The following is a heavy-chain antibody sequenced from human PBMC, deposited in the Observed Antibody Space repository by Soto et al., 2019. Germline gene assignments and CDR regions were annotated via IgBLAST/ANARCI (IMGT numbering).Heavy chain of an antibody. D-gene: IGHD1-1*01. CDR2: MNPSTGKS. CDR3: ARRAETNGWNGFGADKYYFDF. J-gene: IGHJ4*02. V-gene: IGHV1-8*01. Sequence: XSVKVSCKTSVYTFASYDIYWVRQATGQGLEWMGWMNPSTGKSRYAQKFQDRVTMTSDTSISTAHMELSSLRYEDTAVYYCARRAETNGWNGFGADKYYFDFWGQGTLVTVPQ. CDR1: VYTFASYD.